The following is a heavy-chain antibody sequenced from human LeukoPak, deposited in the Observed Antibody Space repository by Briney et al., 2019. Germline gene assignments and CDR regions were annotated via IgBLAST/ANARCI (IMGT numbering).Heavy chain of an antibody. CDR1: GFTFSSYS. CDR2: ISSSSSYT. J-gene: IGHJ6*03. D-gene: IGHD6-13*01. Sequence: GGSLRLSCAASGFTFSSYSMNWVRQAPGKGLEWVSSISSSSSYTYYADAVKGGSTISRDNAKNSLYLQMNSLRAEDTAVYYCASHPNAAAGLYYYYYMDVWGKGTTVTVSS. CDR3: ASHPNAAAGLYYYYYMDV. V-gene: IGHV3-21*01.